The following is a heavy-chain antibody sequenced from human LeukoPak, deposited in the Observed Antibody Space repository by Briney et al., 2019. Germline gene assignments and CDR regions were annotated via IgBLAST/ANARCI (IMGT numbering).Heavy chain of an antibody. CDR1: GGSISSYC. Sequence: SETLSLTCTVSGGSISSYCWSWIRQPPGKGLEWIGYIYYSGSTNYNPSLKSRVTISVDTSKNQFSLKLSSVTAADTAVYYCARGHSRRGDYWGQGTLVTVSS. CDR2: IYYSGST. CDR3: ARGHSRRGDY. D-gene: IGHD3-16*01. V-gene: IGHV4-59*12. J-gene: IGHJ4*02.